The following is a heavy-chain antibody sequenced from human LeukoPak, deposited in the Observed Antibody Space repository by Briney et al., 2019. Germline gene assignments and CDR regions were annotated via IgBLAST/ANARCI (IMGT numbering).Heavy chain of an antibody. Sequence: PGGSLRLSCVASGVTFSSYGMHWVRQAPGKGLEWVAFIRYDGSNEYYTDSVKGRFTLSRDNPKNTLYLQMNSLRAEDTAVYYCAKDSAVSGSYPDASDIWGQGTMVTVSS. CDR2: IRYDGSNE. J-gene: IGHJ3*02. CDR3: AKDSAVSGSYPDASDI. CDR1: GVTFSSYG. D-gene: IGHD1-26*01. V-gene: IGHV3-30*02.